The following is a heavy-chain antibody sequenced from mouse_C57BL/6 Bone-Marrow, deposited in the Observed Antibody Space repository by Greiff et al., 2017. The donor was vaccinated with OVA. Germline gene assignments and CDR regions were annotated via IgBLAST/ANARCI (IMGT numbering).Heavy chain of an antibody. CDR1: GYTFTNYW. Sequence: QVQLKQSGAELVRPGTSVKMSCKASGYTFTNYWIGWAKQRPGHGLEWIGDIYPGGGYTNYNEKFKGKATLTADKSSSTAYMQFSSLTSEDSAIYYCARFFYDGYYGRVYFDYWGQGTTLTVSS. V-gene: IGHV1-63*01. CDR3: ARFFYDGYYGRVYFDY. J-gene: IGHJ2*01. CDR2: IYPGGGYT. D-gene: IGHD2-3*01.